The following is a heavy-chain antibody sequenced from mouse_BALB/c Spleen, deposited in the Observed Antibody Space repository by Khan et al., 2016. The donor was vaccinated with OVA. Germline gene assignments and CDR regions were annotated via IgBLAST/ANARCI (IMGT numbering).Heavy chain of an antibody. CDR2: ISSGGDNI. CDR1: GFTFSTYA. D-gene: IGHD1-1*01. V-gene: IGHV5-9-3*01. CDR3: ARHNYGPFAY. J-gene: IGHJ3*01. Sequence: EVELVESGGDLVKPGGSLKLSCSASGFTFSTYAMSWVRQTPEKRLEWVATISSGGDNIFYPDSGKGRFTISRESAKNTLYLHISSLRSEDTAMYYCARHNYGPFAYWGQGTLVTVSA.